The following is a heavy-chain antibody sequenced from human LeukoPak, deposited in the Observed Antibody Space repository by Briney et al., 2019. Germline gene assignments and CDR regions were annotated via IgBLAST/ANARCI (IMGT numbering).Heavy chain of an antibody. V-gene: IGHV4-39*07. CDR2: IYNSGST. D-gene: IGHD6-13*01. Sequence: SETLSLTCSVSGGSISSSTYYWGWIRQPPGKGLEWIGNIYNSGSTNYNPSLKSRVTISVDKSKNQFSLKLSSVTAADTAVYYCAREPLTGSDLAAPGMLDYYYGMDVWGQGTTVTVSS. CDR1: GGSISSSTYY. J-gene: IGHJ6*02. CDR3: AREPLTGSDLAAPGMLDYYYGMDV.